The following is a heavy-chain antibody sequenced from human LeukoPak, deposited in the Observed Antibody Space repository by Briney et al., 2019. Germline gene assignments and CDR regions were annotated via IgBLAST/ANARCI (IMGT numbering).Heavy chain of an antibody. CDR1: GYSFTNYN. CDR2: MNPDTGDT. Sequence: GASVNVSCKASGYSFTNYNINWVRQAGGQGLECMGEMNPDTGDTLYGQKFRGRVTLTRNTSMMTAYMEIHNLRSEDTAVYYCARGRLGGFDSWGQGTLVTVSS. V-gene: IGHV1-8*01. J-gene: IGHJ4*02. CDR3: ARGRLGGFDS.